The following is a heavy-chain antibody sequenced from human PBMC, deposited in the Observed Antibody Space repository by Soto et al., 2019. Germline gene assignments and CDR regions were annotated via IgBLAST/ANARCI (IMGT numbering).Heavy chain of an antibody. J-gene: IGHJ6*02. V-gene: IGHV6-1*01. Sequence: PSETLSLTCAISGDSVSSNSAAWNWIRQSPSRGLEWLGRTYYRSKWYNDYAVSVKSRITINPDTSKNQFSLQLNSVTPEDTAVYYCAREMEGCSSTSCPGHYYYYGMTSGAKGPRSPSP. CDR3: AREMEGCSSTSCPGHYYYYGMTS. CDR1: GDSVSSNSAA. D-gene: IGHD2-2*01. CDR2: TYYRSKWYN.